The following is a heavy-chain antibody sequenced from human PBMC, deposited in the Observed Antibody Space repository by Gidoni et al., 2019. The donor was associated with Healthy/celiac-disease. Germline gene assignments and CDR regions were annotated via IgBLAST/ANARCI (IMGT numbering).Heavy chain of an antibody. CDR1: GFTFSSYA. V-gene: IGHV3-23*01. Sequence: EVQLLESGGGLVQPGGSLRLSCAASGFTFSSYAMSWVRQAPGKGLEGVSAIRGSGGRTYYADSVKGRFNISRDNSKNTLYLQMNSLRAEDTAVYYCAKNRYSNYVSYYFDYWGQGTLVTVSS. D-gene: IGHD4-4*01. CDR3: AKNRYSNYVSYYFDY. CDR2: IRGSGGRT. J-gene: IGHJ4*02.